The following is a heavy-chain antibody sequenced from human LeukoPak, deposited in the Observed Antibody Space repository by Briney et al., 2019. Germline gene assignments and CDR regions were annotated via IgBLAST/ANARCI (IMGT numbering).Heavy chain of an antibody. CDR3: ARGIMIRSGEIIVRNHFFDY. Sequence: SETLSLTCSLSGGSISSGDSSWSWLRQPPGKGLEWIGSIYHRGSNDYNPSLESRVSISVDRSTNHFSLKVNSVTAADTAVYYCARGIMIRSGEIIVRNHFFDYWGQGSQVTVSS. D-gene: IGHD3-16*02. CDR2: IYHRGSN. V-gene: IGHV4-30-2*01. CDR1: GGSISSGDSS. J-gene: IGHJ4*02.